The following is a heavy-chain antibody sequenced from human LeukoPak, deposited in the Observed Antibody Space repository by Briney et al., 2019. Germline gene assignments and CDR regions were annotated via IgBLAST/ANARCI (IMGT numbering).Heavy chain of an antibody. V-gene: IGHV3-15*01. D-gene: IGHD4-17*01. J-gene: IGHJ4*02. CDR2: IKSKTDGGTT. CDR3: TTNGDYGSFDY. Sequence: AGGSLRLSCAASGFTFSSYSMSWVRQAPGKGLEWVGRIKSKTDGGTTDYAAPVKGRFTISRDDSKNTLYLQMNSLKTEDTAVYYCTTNGDYGSFDYWGQGTLVTVSS. CDR1: GFTFSSYS.